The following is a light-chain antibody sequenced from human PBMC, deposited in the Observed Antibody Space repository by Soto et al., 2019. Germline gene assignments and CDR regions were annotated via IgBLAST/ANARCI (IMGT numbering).Light chain of an antibody. J-gene: IGLJ2*01. CDR3: CSYGGTVV. CDR2: NVN. V-gene: IGLV2-11*01. CDR1: ISNVGGYNY. Sequence: QSALTQHRSVSGSPGQSVTISCTGSISNVGGYNYVSWYQQHPDEAPQLIIYNVNKRPSGVPDRFSGSKSGNTASLTISGLQAEDEADYYCCSYGGTVVFGGGTQLTVL.